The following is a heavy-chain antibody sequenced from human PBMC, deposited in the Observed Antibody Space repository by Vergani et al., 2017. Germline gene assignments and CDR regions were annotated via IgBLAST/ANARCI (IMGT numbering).Heavy chain of an antibody. CDR3: ARDRLFPNDVFDI. Sequence: QVQLVESGGGVVQPGRSLRLSCAASGFTFSSYAMHWVRQAPGKGLEWVAVISYDGSNKYYADSVKGRFTISRDNFKNTLYLQLSSLRVGDTAIYYCARDRLFPNDVFDIWGQGTLVTVFS. CDR1: GFTFSSYA. D-gene: IGHD2/OR15-2a*01. J-gene: IGHJ3*02. CDR2: ISYDGSNK. V-gene: IGHV3-30-3*01.